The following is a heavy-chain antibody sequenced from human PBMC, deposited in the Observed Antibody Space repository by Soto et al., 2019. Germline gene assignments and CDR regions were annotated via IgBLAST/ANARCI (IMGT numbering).Heavy chain of an antibody. CDR2: IYYSGST. CDR1: GDSISSGDYY. Sequence: QVQLQESGPGLVKPSQALSLTCTVSGDSISSGDYYWSWIRQPPGKGLEWIGYIYYSGSTYYNPSLKSRVTISVDTSKNQCSLKLSSVTAADTAVYYCARVWRWLQLLVDYWGQGTLVTVSS. CDR3: ARVWRWLQLLVDY. V-gene: IGHV4-30-4*01. D-gene: IGHD5-12*01. J-gene: IGHJ4*02.